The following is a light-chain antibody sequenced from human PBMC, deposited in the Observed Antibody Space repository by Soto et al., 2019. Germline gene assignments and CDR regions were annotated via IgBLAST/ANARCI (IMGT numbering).Light chain of an antibody. V-gene: IGKV3-15*01. CDR1: QSVSSN. J-gene: IGKJ1*01. Sequence: EIVVTQSPATLSVSPGERATLSCRASQSVSSNFAWYQQKPGQAPRLLIYGASKRATGFPARFSGSGSGTDFTLTISSLQSEDFAVYYCQQYNNWPWTFGQGTKVDIK. CDR3: QQYNNWPWT. CDR2: GAS.